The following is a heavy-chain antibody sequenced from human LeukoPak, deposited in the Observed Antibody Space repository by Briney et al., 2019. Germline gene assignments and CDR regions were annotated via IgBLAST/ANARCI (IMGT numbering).Heavy chain of an antibody. D-gene: IGHD4-11*01. CDR2: IYYSGST. V-gene: IGHV4-59*01. J-gene: IGHJ6*03. CDR1: GGSISGYY. Sequence: SETLSLTCTVSGGSISGYYWSWLRQPPGKGLDYIGHIYYSGSTDYNPSLTSRVTMSVDSSKNQFSLTLRCMPAADTAVYYCAKYAMTAVGRGGYYYYMDVWGKGTTVTVSS. CDR3: AKYAMTAVGRGGYYYYMDV.